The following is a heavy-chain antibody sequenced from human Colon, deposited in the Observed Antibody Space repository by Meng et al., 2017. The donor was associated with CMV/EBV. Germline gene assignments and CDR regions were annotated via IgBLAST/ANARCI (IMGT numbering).Heavy chain of an antibody. Sequence: GARKISGAASGFTFSSYAMHWVRQAPGKGLEWVSSISSSSSYIYYADSVKGRFTISRDNAKNSLYLQMNSLRAEDTAVYYCARFQPGGAFDIWGQGTMVTVSS. CDR2: ISSSSSYI. CDR1: GFTFSSYA. D-gene: IGHD2-15*01. J-gene: IGHJ3*02. CDR3: ARFQPGGAFDI. V-gene: IGHV3-21*01.